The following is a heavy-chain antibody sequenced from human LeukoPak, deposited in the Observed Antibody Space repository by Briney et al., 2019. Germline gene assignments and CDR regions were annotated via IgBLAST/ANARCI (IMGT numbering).Heavy chain of an antibody. D-gene: IGHD3-22*01. CDR2: INSDGRST. CDR3: ARDLSITMIVVVARDDAFDI. J-gene: IGHJ3*02. CDR1: GFTFSIYW. V-gene: IGHV3-74*01. Sequence: GGSLRLSCAASGFTFSIYWMHWVRQAPGKGLVWVSRINSDGRSTSYADSVKGRFTISRDNAENTLYLQMNSLRAEDTAVYYCARDLSITMIVVVARDDAFDIWGQGTMVTVSS.